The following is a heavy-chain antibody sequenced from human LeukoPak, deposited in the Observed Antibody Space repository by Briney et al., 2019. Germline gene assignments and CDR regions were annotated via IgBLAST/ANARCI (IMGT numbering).Heavy chain of an antibody. J-gene: IGHJ6*04. CDR2: INPNSGGT. V-gene: IGHV1-2*02. D-gene: IGHD3-16*02. Sequence: GASVKVSCKASGYTFTGYYMHWVRQAPGQGLEWMGWINPNSGGTNYAQKFQGRVTMTRDTSISTAYMELSRLRSDDTAVYYCARTDLYDYVWGSYRMDVWGKGTTVTISS. CDR1: GYTFTGYY. CDR3: ARTDLYDYVWGSYRMDV.